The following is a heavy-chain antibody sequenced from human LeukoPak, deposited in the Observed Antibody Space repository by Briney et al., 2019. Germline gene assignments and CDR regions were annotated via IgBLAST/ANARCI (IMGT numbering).Heavy chain of an antibody. CDR2: IYTSGST. J-gene: IGHJ6*02. CDR1: GGSISSYY. D-gene: IGHD4-11*01. CDR3: ARDLWVTTYYYGVDV. V-gene: IGHV4-4*07. Sequence: SETLSLTRTVSGGSISSYYWSWIRQPAGKGLEWIGRIYTSGSTNYNPSLKSRVTMSVDTSKNQFSLKLSSVTAADTAVYYCARDLWVTTYYYGVDVWGQGTRSPSP.